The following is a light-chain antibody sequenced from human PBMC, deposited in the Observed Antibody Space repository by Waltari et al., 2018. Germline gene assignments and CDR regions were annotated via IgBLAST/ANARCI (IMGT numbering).Light chain of an antibody. Sequence: IQLTQSPSSLSASVGDRVTITPRASQGVTTYLAWYQQKPGKAPNLLISAASTLQSGVPSRFSGSGSGTDFTLAISSLQPEDFATYYCQHLHGYPITFGGGTKVEIK. CDR1: QGVTTY. J-gene: IGKJ4*01. CDR2: AAS. CDR3: QHLHGYPIT. V-gene: IGKV1-9*01.